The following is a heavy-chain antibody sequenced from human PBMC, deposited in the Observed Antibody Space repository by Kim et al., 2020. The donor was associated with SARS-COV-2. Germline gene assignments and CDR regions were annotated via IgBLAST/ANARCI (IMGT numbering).Heavy chain of an antibody. D-gene: IGHD3-9*01. CDR3: ARSLGDWLVSYYYGMDV. V-gene: IGHV1-3*01. CDR1: GYTFTSYA. Sequence: ASVKVSCKASGYTFTSYAMHWVRQAPGQRLEWMGWINAGNGNTKYSQKFQGRVTITRDTSASTAYMELSSLRSEDTAVYYCARSLGDWLVSYYYGMDVWGQGTTVTISS. J-gene: IGHJ6*02. CDR2: INAGNGNT.